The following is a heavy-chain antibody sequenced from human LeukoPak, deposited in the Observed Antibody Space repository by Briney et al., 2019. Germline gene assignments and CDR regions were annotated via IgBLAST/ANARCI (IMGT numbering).Heavy chain of an antibody. Sequence: GGSLRLSCAASGFSFRSYSMNWVRQAPGKGLEWVSFISSSSTYIYYADSMKGRFTISRDNAKNSLFLQMNSLRGGDTAVYYCAGGIWFGEAPGMDVWGQGTTVTVSS. V-gene: IGHV3-21*01. D-gene: IGHD3-10*01. CDR3: AGGIWFGEAPGMDV. CDR1: GFSFRSYS. CDR2: ISSSSTYI. J-gene: IGHJ6*02.